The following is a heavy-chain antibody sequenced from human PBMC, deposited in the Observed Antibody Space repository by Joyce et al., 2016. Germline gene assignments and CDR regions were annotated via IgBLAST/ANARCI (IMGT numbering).Heavy chain of an antibody. V-gene: IGHV1-2*02. CDR3: ARDPFNSGDYSESGFSKHKFFDY. D-gene: IGHD3-22*01. Sequence: QVHLVQSGAEVKKPGASVKVSCKTSGYTFTAYYIHWVRQAPGQGLDGLGWIKPISGGTIYSRKFQDRVSMTRDTSISTVYMDLTRLRSDDTAMYFCARDPFNSGDYSESGFSKHKFFDYWGQGTLVTVSS. J-gene: IGHJ4*02. CDR1: GYTFTAYY. CDR2: IKPISGGT.